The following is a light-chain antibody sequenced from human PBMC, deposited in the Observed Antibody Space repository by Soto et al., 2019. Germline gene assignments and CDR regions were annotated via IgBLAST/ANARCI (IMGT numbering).Light chain of an antibody. J-gene: IGKJ4*01. CDR2: AAS. V-gene: IGKV1-9*01. CDR1: QGISSY. Sequence: IQLTQSPSSLSASVGDRVTITCRASQGISSYLAWYQQKPGKAPKLLIYAASTLQSGVTSRFSGSRSATDFTLTISSLQHQDFSTYYCQQHNSYPPVTFGGGTKVDIK. CDR3: QQHNSYPPVT.